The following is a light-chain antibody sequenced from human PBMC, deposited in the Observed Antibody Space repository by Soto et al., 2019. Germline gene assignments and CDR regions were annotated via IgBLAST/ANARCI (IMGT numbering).Light chain of an antibody. Sequence: QSALTQPPSASGAPGQSVTISCTGTSSDVGGYNYVSWYQPHPGKAPKLMISEVSKRPSGVPDRFSGSKSGNTASLTVSGLQAEDEADYYCSSFAGNNNVVFGGGTKLTVL. CDR1: SSDVGGYNY. J-gene: IGLJ2*01. CDR3: SSFAGNNNVV. V-gene: IGLV2-8*01. CDR2: EVS.